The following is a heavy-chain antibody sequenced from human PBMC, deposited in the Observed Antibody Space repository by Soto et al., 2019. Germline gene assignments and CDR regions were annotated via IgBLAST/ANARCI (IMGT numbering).Heavy chain of an antibody. CDR3: AKARYRNYGDSFDI. Sequence: EVKLVESGGGLVQPGRSLSLSCAASGFTFDDYAMHWVRQAPGKGLEWVSGIRRNSDNIVYADSVKGRFTISRDHAKNSLCLQMYSLRAEDTALYYWAKARYRNYGDSFDIWGQGTMVIFSS. CDR1: GFTFDDYA. J-gene: IGHJ3*02. V-gene: IGHV3-9*01. CDR2: IRRNSDNI. D-gene: IGHD4-4*01.